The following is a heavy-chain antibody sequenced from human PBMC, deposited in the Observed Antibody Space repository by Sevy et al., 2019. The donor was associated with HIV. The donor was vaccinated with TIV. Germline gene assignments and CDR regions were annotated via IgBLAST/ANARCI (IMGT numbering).Heavy chain of an antibody. V-gene: IGHV3-30*18. J-gene: IGHJ4*02. D-gene: IGHD3-10*01. CDR3: AKVARGRWFGEYQGWGYFDY. CDR2: ISYDGSNK. CDR1: GFTFSSYG. Sequence: GGSLRLSCAASGFTFSSYGMQWVRQAPGKGLEWVAVISYDGSNKYYADSVKGRFTISRDNSKKTLYLQMNSLRVQDTAVYYCAKVARGRWFGEYQGWGYFDYWGQGTLVTVSS.